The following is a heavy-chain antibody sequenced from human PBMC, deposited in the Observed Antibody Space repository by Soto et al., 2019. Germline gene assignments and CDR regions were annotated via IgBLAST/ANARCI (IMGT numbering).Heavy chain of an antibody. CDR1: GDSINSADYY. Sequence: SETLSLTCTVSGDSINSADYYWSWLRQPPGKGLEWIGYIYYSRSDYYNPSLGRRATITIDTSRNQFSLNLMSVTAADTAVYYCARVVQFYDSSGYSFYYFDYWGQGALVTVYS. CDR2: IYYSRSD. V-gene: IGHV4-30-4*01. D-gene: IGHD3-22*01. CDR3: ARVVQFYDSSGYSFYYFDY. J-gene: IGHJ4*02.